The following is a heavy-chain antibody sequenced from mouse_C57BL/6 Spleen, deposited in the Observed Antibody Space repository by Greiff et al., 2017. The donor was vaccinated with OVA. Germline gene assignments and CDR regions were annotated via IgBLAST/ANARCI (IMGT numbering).Heavy chain of an antibody. CDR1: GFTFSNYW. CDR3: TAYRYFDV. Sequence: EVQGVESGGGLVQPGGSMKLSCVASGFTFSNYWMNWVRQSPEKGLEWVAQIRLKSDNYATHYAESVKGRFTISRDDSKSSVYLQMNNLRAEDTGIYYCTAYRYFDVWGTGTTVTVSS. J-gene: IGHJ1*03. V-gene: IGHV6-3*01. D-gene: IGHD6-5*01. CDR2: IRLKSDNYAT.